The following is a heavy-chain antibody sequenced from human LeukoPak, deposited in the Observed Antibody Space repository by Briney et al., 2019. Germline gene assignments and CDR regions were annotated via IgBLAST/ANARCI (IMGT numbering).Heavy chain of an antibody. Sequence: GGSLRLSCAASGFTFSSYAMHWVRQAPGKGLEWVAVISYDGSYKYYADSVKGRFTISRDNSKNTLYLQMNSLRAEDTAVYYCARWAGAYSHPYDYWGQGTLVTVSS. CDR2: ISYDGSYK. CDR3: ARWAGAYSHPYDY. V-gene: IGHV3-30*04. D-gene: IGHD4/OR15-4a*01. J-gene: IGHJ4*02. CDR1: GFTFSSYA.